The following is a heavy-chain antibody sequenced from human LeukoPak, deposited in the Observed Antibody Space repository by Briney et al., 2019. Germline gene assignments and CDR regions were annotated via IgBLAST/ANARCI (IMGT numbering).Heavy chain of an antibody. V-gene: IGHV1-2*02. Sequence: VASVKVSCKASGYTFTGYYMHWVRQAPGQGLEWMGWINPNSGGTNYAQKFQGRVTMTRDTSISTAYMELSRLRSDDTAVYYCARDRDMWQYSYGPNWFDPWGQGTLVTVSS. CDR1: GYTFTGYY. CDR2: INPNSGGT. CDR3: ARDRDMWQYSYGPNWFDP. J-gene: IGHJ5*02. D-gene: IGHD5-18*01.